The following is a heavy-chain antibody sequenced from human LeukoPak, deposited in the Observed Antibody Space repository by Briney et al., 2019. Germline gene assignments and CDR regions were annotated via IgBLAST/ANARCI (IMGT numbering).Heavy chain of an antibody. Sequence: SETLSLTCTVSGGSISSYYWSWIRQPPGKGLEWIGYIYYSGSTNYNPSLKSRVTISVDTSKNQFSLKLSSVTAADTAVYYCAVEIGYCSGGSCYNWFDPWGQGTLVTVSS. CDR1: GGSISSYY. CDR2: IYYSGST. V-gene: IGHV4-59*08. D-gene: IGHD2-15*01. CDR3: AVEIGYCSGGSCYNWFDP. J-gene: IGHJ5*02.